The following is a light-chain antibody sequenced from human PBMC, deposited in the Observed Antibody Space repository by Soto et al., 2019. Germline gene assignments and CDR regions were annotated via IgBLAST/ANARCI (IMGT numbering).Light chain of an antibody. CDR1: SSDVGGYNY. J-gene: IGLJ1*01. V-gene: IGLV2-14*03. Sequence: QSALTRPAYVSGAPGQSITISCTGTSSDVGGYNYVSWYQHHPGKAPKLIIYDVTNRPSGVSNPFSGSKSGNTASLTISGLQPEDEADYSCSSYTTSNTRQIVFGTGTKVTVL. CDR3: SSYTTSNTRQIV. CDR2: DVT.